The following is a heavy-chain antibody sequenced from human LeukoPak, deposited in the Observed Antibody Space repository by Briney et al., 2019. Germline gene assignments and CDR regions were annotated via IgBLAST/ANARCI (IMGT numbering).Heavy chain of an antibody. J-gene: IGHJ4*02. Sequence: ASVKVSCKASGYIFTGYYMHWVRQAPGQGPEWMGWINPNSGGTNSAQKFQGGVTMTRDTSISTAYVELSRLTSDDTAVYYCARHPYSGSYHFDYWGQGTLVTVSS. D-gene: IGHD1-26*01. V-gene: IGHV1-2*02. CDR1: GYIFTGYY. CDR3: ARHPYSGSYHFDY. CDR2: INPNSGGT.